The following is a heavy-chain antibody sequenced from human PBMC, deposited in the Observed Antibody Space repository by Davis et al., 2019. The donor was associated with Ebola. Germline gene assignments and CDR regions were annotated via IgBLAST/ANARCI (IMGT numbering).Heavy chain of an antibody. V-gene: IGHV3-21*01. CDR3: ARSVITYYYGMDV. D-gene: IGHD3-22*01. CDR2: ISSSSSYT. CDR1: GFTFSSYS. Sequence: PGGSLRLSCAASGFTFSSYSMNWVRQAPGKGLEWVSSISSSSSYTNYADSVKGRFTISRDNAKNSLYLQMNSLRAEDTAVYYCARSVITYYYGMDVWGQGTTVTVSS. J-gene: IGHJ6*02.